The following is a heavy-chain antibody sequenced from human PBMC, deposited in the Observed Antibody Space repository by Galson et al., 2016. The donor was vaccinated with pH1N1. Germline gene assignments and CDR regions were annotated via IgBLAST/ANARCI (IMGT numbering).Heavy chain of an antibody. CDR1: GGIFNSNA. CDR3: ARVKNFYGSSGYYYVFDY. CDR2: IIAIFGTT. V-gene: IGHV1-69*05. Sequence: VKVSCKASGGIFNSNAINWVRQAPGQGLEWMGGIIAIFGTTNYAQKFQGRVTITTDESTSTAYMELSSLRSEDTAVYYCARVKNFYGSSGYYYVFDYWGQGTLVTVSS. J-gene: IGHJ4*02. D-gene: IGHD3-22*01.